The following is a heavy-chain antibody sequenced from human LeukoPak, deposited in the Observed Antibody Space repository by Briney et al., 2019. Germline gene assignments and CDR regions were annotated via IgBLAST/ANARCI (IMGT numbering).Heavy chain of an antibody. CDR3: ARDMSITTVRGVIILDAFDI. D-gene: IGHD3-10*01. V-gene: IGHV3-7*03. CDR1: GFTFGNYW. Sequence: PGGSLRLSCAASGFTFGNYWMTWVRQAPGKGLECVANIKQDGSEKHFLDSVKGRFTISRDNAKNSLYLQMNSLRAEDTAVCYCARDMSITTVRGVIILDAFDIWGQGTMVTVSS. CDR2: IKQDGSEK. J-gene: IGHJ3*02.